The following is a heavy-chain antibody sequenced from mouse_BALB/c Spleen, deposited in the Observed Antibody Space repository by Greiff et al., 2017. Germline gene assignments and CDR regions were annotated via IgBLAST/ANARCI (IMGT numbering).Heavy chain of an antibody. CDR3: ARDRYDGTWFAY. CDR2: IYPGDGDT. D-gene: IGHD2-14*01. J-gene: IGHJ3*01. V-gene: IGHV1-87*01. Sequence: QVQLQQSGAELARPGASVKLSCKASGYTFTSYWMQWVKQRPGQGLEWIGAIYPGDGDTRYTQKFKGKATLTADKSSSTAYMQLSSLASEDSAVYCCARDRYDGTWFAYWGQGTLVTVSA. CDR1: GYTFTSYW.